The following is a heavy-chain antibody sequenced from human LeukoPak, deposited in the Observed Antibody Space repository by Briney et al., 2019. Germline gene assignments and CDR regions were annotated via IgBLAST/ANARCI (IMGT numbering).Heavy chain of an antibody. CDR2: IWYDGTNK. CDR1: GFTFSSYD. V-gene: IGHV3-33*01. Sequence: GGSLRLSCAASGFTFSSYDIQWVRQTPGKGLEWVAGIWYDGTNKYYKDSVKGRFTISRDNSKNTLYLQMNSLRVEDTAVYYCTRGRMTVDYWGQGTVVTVSS. D-gene: IGHD2-21*02. J-gene: IGHJ4*02. CDR3: TRGRMTVDY.